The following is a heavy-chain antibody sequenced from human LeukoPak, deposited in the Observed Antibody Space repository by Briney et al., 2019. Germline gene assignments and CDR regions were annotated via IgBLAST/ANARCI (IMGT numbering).Heavy chain of an antibody. J-gene: IGHJ4*02. D-gene: IGHD3-10*01. CDR3: ARDYYGSGNLPFYFDY. V-gene: IGHV3-30*03. CDR2: ISYDGRQK. Sequence: GGSLRLSCAASGFTFSTYGMNWVRQAPGKGLEWVAVISYDGRQKYYADSVKGRFTISRDNSKDTVYLQMNSLRAEDTAVYYCARDYYGSGNLPFYFDYWGQGTLVTVSS. CDR1: GFTFSTYG.